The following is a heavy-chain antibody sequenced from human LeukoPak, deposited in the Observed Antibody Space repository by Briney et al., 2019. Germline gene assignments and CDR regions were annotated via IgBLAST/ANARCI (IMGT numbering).Heavy chain of an antibody. V-gene: IGHV4-31*03. Sequence: SETLSLTCTVSGGSISSGGYYWSWIRQHPGKGLEWIGYIYYSGSTYYNPSLKSRVTITVDTSKNQFSLKLSSVTAADTAVYYCARDLAWAFDIWGQGTMVTVSS. CDR2: IYYSGST. CDR3: ARDLAWAFDI. CDR1: GGSISSGGYY. J-gene: IGHJ3*02.